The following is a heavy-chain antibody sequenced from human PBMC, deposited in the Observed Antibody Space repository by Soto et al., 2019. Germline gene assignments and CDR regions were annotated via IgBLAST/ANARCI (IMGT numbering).Heavy chain of an antibody. Sequence: PGESLKISCKGSGYSFTSFWIAWVRQMPGKGLEWMGTIYPGDSDTRYSPSFQGQVTISADESITTAYLQWSSLKASDTAIYYCARSPTTVSTPTSFDSWGQGTLVTVSS. CDR3: ARSPTTVSTPTSFDS. J-gene: IGHJ4*02. CDR2: IYPGDSDT. V-gene: IGHV5-51*01. CDR1: GYSFTSFW. D-gene: IGHD4-17*01.